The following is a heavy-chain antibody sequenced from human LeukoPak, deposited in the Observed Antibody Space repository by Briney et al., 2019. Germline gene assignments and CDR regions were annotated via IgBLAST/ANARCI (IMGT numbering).Heavy chain of an antibody. V-gene: IGHV3-53*01. CDR1: GFTVSSNY. CDR3: ARLKIDGTHFDY. J-gene: IGHJ4*02. D-gene: IGHD3-9*01. CDR2: IYVGGSA. Sequence: GGSLRLSCAASGFTVSSNYMSWVRQTPGKGLEWVSVIYVGGSAYYADSVKGRFTISGDSSKNTLYLQMNNLRAEDTAVYYCARLKIDGTHFDYWGQGTLVTVSS.